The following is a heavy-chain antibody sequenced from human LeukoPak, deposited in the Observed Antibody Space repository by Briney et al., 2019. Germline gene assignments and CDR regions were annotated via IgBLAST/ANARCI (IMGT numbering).Heavy chain of an antibody. J-gene: IGHJ4*02. D-gene: IGHD3-22*01. CDR3: AKVNYYDSSGYNVEVDY. V-gene: IGHV3-23*01. CDR2: ISGSGAGT. Sequence: PGGSLRLSCAASGFTFSSYAMSWVRQAPGKGLEWVSAISGSGAGTYYADSVKGRFTISRDNSKNTLYLQMNSLRAEDTAVYYCAKVNYYDSSGYNVEVDYWGQGTLVTVSS. CDR1: GFTFSSYA.